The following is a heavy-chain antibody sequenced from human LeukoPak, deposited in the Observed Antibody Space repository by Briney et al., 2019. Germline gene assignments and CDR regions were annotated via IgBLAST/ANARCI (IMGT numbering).Heavy chain of an antibody. CDR3: AKGTVTGYFPQYYFDY. CDR2: ISGSGGST. J-gene: IGHJ4*02. CDR1: GFTFSSYA. Sequence: GGSLRLSCATSGFTFSSYAMSWVRQAPGKGLEWVSAISGSGGSTYYADSVKGRFTISRDNSKNTLYLQMNSLRAEDTAVYYCAKGTVTGYFPQYYFDYWGQGTLVTVSS. D-gene: IGHD3-9*01. V-gene: IGHV3-23*01.